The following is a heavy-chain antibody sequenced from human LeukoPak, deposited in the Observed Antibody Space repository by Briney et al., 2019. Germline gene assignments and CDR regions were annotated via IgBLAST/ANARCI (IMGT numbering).Heavy chain of an antibody. CDR3: ARDSSATMGAFDI. D-gene: IGHD5-12*01. CDR1: GGSFSGYC. Sequence: SETLSLTCAVYGGSFSGYCWSWIRQPPGKGLEWIGEINHSGSTNYNPSLKSRVTISVDTSKNQFSLKLSSVTAADTAVYYCARDSSATMGAFDIWGQGTMVTVSS. J-gene: IGHJ3*02. V-gene: IGHV4-34*01. CDR2: INHSGST.